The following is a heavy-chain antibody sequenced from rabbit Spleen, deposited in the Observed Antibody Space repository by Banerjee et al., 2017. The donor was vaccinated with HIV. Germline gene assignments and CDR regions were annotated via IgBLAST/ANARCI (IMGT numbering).Heavy chain of an antibody. CDR1: GFDFSSNA. CDR2: IYAGSSGST. Sequence: QSLEESGGGLVQPEGSLTLTCTASGFDFSSNAMCWVHQAPGKGLEWIGCIYAGSSGSTDYASWATGRFTISKTSSTTVTLRMTSLTAADTATYFCARQIQGDDYMDLWGPGTLVTVS. V-gene: IGHV1S40*01. J-gene: IGHJ4*01. D-gene: IGHD2-1*01. CDR3: ARQIQGDDYMDL.